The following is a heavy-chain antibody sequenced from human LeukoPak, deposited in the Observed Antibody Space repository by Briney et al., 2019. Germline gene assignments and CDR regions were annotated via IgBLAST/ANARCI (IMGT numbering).Heavy chain of an antibody. CDR1: GYTFTSYA. CDR2: INTNTGNP. J-gene: IGHJ5*02. Sequence: ASVKVPCKASGYTFTSYAMNWVRQAPGPGLEWMGWINTNTGNPTSAQGFTGRFVFSLDTSVSTAYLQISSLKAEDTAVYYCQVFALFGELSGFDPWGQGTLVTVSS. D-gene: IGHD3-10*02. V-gene: IGHV7-4-1*02. CDR3: QVFALFGELSGFDP.